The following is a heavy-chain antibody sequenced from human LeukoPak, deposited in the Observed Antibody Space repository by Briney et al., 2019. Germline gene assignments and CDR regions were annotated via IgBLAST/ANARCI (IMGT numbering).Heavy chain of an antibody. CDR1: GFTFSNYV. D-gene: IGHD6-13*01. V-gene: IGHV3-23*01. CDR2: ISGGGDST. CDR3: ARRAAGVYYYFDY. Sequence: PGRSLRLSCAASGFTFSNYVMSWVRQAPGKGLEWISVISGGGDSTYYADSVKGRFTISRDNSKNTLYLQMSSLRAEDTAVYHCARRAAGVYYYFDYWGQGTLVTVSS. J-gene: IGHJ4*02.